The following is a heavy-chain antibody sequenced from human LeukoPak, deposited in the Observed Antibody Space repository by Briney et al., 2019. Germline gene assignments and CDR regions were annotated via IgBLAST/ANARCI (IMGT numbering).Heavy chain of an antibody. Sequence: PGGSLRLSCAASGFTFSNYAMSWVRQAPGKGLEWVSGISGSGGSTYYADSVKSRFIISRDNSKNTLYLQMNSLRAEDTAVYYCAKDRYYYYDSSGYYYWGQGTLVTVSS. CDR3: AKDRYYYYDSSGYYY. J-gene: IGHJ4*02. CDR2: ISGSGGST. V-gene: IGHV3-23*01. CDR1: GFTFSNYA. D-gene: IGHD3-22*01.